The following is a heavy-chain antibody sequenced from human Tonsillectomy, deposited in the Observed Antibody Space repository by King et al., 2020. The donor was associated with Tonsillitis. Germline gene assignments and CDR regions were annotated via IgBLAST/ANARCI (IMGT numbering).Heavy chain of an antibody. V-gene: IGHV5-51*01. D-gene: IGHD3-10*01. CDR2: INPEDSDT. Sequence: VQLVESGAEVKKPGEYLKISCKGSGYRFSNYWIGWVRQKAGKGLEWMGIINPEDSDTRYSPSFQGQVTISADNSISTASLQWSSLKASDSAMYYCARRDGSGSYYSIDYWGQGTLVTVSS. CDR1: GYRFSNYW. CDR3: ARRDGSGSYYSIDY. J-gene: IGHJ4*02.